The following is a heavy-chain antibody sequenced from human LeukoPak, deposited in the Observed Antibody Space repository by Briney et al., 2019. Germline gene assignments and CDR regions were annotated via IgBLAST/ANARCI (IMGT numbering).Heavy chain of an antibody. CDR2: IYHSRST. CDR1: GGSISSGGYY. Sequence: SETLSLTCTVSGGSISSGGYYWSWIRQPPGKGLEWIGYIYHSRSTYYNPSLKSRVTISVDTSKNQFSLKLSSVTAADTAVYYCAADGGRAFDIWGQGTMVTVSS. J-gene: IGHJ3*02. CDR3: AADGGRAFDI. D-gene: IGHD2-15*01. V-gene: IGHV4-30-2*02.